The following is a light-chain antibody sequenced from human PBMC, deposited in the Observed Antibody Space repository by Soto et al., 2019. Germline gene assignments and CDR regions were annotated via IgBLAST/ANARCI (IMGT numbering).Light chain of an antibody. CDR1: QSVSSN. CDR3: QQYNNWPKT. Sequence: EIVMTQSPAPLSVSPGGRAALSCRASQSVSSNLAWYQQKPGQAPRLLIYGASTRATGIPARFSGSGSGTEFTLTISSLQSEDFAVYYCQQYNNWPKTFGQGTKVDIK. J-gene: IGKJ1*01. CDR2: GAS. V-gene: IGKV3-15*01.